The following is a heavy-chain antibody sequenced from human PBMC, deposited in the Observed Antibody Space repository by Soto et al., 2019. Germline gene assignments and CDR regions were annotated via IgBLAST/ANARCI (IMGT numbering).Heavy chain of an antibody. V-gene: IGHV1-2*04. CDR3: ARDAAATISPYYYYGMDV. CDR2: INPNSGGT. D-gene: IGHD5-12*01. CDR1: GYTFTGYY. Sequence: ASVKVSCKASGYTFTGYYMHWVRQAPGQGLEWMGWINPNSGGTNYAQKFQGWVTMTRGTSISTAYMELSRLRSDDTAVYYCARDAAATISPYYYYGMDVWGQGTTVTVSS. J-gene: IGHJ6*02.